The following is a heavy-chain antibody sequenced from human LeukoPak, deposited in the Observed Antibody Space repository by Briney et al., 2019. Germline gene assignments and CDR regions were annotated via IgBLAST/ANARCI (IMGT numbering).Heavy chain of an antibody. D-gene: IGHD5-18*01. CDR3: ASTWIQLWFGAFDI. CDR2: IYYSGST. J-gene: IGHJ3*02. Sequence: PSETLSLTCTVSGVSISSYYWSWIRQPPGKGLEWIGYIYYSGSTNYNPSLKSRVTISVDTSKNQFSLKLSSVTAADTAVYYCASTWIQLWFGAFDIWGQGTMVTVSS. CDR1: GVSISSYY. V-gene: IGHV4-59*01.